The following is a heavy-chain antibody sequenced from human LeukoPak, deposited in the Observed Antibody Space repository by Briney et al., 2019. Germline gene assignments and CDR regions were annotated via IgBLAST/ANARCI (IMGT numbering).Heavy chain of an antibody. D-gene: IGHD1-26*01. CDR3: AREGLVRAFDY. CDR2: IYYSGST. Sequence: PSETLSLTCTVSGGSISSYYWSWIRRPPGKGLEWIGYIYYSGSTNYNPSLKSRVTISVDTSKNQFSLKLSSVTAADTAVYYCAREGLVRAFDYWGQGTLVTVSS. CDR1: GGSISSYY. V-gene: IGHV4-59*01. J-gene: IGHJ4*02.